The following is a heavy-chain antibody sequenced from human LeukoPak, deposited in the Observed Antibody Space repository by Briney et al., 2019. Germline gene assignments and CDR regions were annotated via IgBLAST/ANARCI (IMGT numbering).Heavy chain of an antibody. J-gene: IGHJ4*02. V-gene: IGHV3-7*04. CDR2: IKQDGNEE. CDR3: ARDLRTYYPRHFDS. CDR1: GFTFSSYW. Sequence: PGGSLRLSCAASGFTFSSYWMTWVRQAPGKGLEWVANIKQDGNEEYYVDSVKGRFTISRDNAKNSLYPQLNSLRAEDTAVYFCARDLRTYYPRHFDSWGQGTLVTVSS. D-gene: IGHD3-22*01.